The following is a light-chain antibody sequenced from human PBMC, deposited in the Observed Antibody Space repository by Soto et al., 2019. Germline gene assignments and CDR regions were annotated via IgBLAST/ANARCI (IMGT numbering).Light chain of an antibody. J-gene: IGLJ1*01. CDR1: STDVGGYNY. Sequence: QSALAQPSSVSGYPGQSITISCTGTSTDVGGYNYVSWYQHHPGKGPKLIIYEVNNRPSGVSDRFSGSKSGNKASLTISNLEAEDESDYYCGSYTSTDTPFVFGTGTKLTVL. CDR2: EVN. V-gene: IGLV2-14*01. CDR3: GSYTSTDTPFV.